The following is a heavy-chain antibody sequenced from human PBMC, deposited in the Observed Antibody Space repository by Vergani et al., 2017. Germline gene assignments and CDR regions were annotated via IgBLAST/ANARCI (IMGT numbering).Heavy chain of an antibody. Sequence: QVQLQESGPGLVKPPGTLSLTCAVSGDSISSNNCRTWVRQPPGKGLEWIGEICHTEDTKYNPALTSRVTVSVDESRNLFSLRLNSVTAADTAVYYCATIGYRRWGYYFDYWGQGILVTVSS. CDR2: ICHTEDT. D-gene: IGHD3-16*01. CDR3: ATIGYRRWGYYFDY. J-gene: IGHJ4*02. V-gene: IGHV4-4*03. CDR1: GDSISSNNC.